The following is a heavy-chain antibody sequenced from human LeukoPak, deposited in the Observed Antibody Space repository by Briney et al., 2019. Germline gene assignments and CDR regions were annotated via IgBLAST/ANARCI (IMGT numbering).Heavy chain of an antibody. Sequence: SQTLSLTCAISGDSVSSNSAAWNSIRQSPSRGLELLGRTYYRSKWYNDYAVSVKSRITINPDTSKNQFSLQLNSVTPEDTAVYYCARDLETAMVLSYQGTYFGYWGQGTLVTVSS. CDR2: TYYRSKWYN. J-gene: IGHJ4*02. V-gene: IGHV6-1*01. CDR3: ARDLETAMVLSYQGTYFGY. D-gene: IGHD5-18*01. CDR1: GDSVSSNSAA.